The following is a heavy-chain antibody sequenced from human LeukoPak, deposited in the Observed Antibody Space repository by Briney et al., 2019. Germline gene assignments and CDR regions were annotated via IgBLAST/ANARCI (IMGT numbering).Heavy chain of an antibody. V-gene: IGHV1-8*01. CDR1: GYTFTSYD. J-gene: IGHJ3*01. Sequence: ASVKVSCKASGYTFTSYDINWVRQATGQGLEWMGWMNPNSGNTGYAQKFQGRVTMTRNTSISTAYMELSSLRSEDTAVYYCAREYSTSQAFDLWGQGTMVIVSS. CDR2: MNPNSGNT. D-gene: IGHD6-6*01. CDR3: AREYSTSQAFDL.